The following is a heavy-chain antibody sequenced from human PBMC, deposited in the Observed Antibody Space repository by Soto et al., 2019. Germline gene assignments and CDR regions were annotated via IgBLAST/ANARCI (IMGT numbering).Heavy chain of an antibody. CDR1: GFTFGDYA. Sequence: PGGSLRLSCTASGFTFGDYAMSWFRQAPGKGLEWVGFIRSKAYGGTTEYAASVKGRFTISGDDSKSIAYLQMNSLKTEDTAVYYCTRDHHPSSSWPDSFDPWGQGTLVTVSS. V-gene: IGHV3-49*03. CDR2: IRSKAYGGTT. J-gene: IGHJ5*02. D-gene: IGHD6-13*01. CDR3: TRDHHPSSSWPDSFDP.